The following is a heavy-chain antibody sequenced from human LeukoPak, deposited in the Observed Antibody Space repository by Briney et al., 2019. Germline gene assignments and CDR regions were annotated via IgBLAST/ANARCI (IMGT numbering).Heavy chain of an antibody. D-gene: IGHD2-2*01. V-gene: IGHV3-15*01. Sequence: GGSLRLSCAASGFTFSNAWMSWVRQAPGKGLEWVGRIKSKTDGGTTDYAAPVKGRFTISRDNSKNTLYLQMNSLRAEDTAVYYCAKEGYCSSTSCYAGGYYYYGMDAWGQGTTVTVSS. CDR3: AKEGYCSSTSCYAGGYYYYGMDA. CDR1: GFTFSNAW. J-gene: IGHJ6*02. CDR2: IKSKTDGGTT.